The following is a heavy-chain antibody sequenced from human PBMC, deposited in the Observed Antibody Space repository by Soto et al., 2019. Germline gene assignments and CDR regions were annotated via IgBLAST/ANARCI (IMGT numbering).Heavy chain of an antibody. V-gene: IGHV6-1*01. D-gene: IGHD3-10*01. J-gene: IGHJ4*02. Sequence: PSQTLSLTCAISGDSVSSNSAAWNWIRQSPSRGLEWLGRTYYRSKWYNDYAVSVKSRITINPDTSKNQFSLQLNSVTPEDTAVNYCAKEYYYGSGSSIPGYFDYWGQGTLVTVSS. CDR1: GDSVSSNSAA. CDR3: AKEYYYGSGSSIPGYFDY. CDR2: TYYRSKWYN.